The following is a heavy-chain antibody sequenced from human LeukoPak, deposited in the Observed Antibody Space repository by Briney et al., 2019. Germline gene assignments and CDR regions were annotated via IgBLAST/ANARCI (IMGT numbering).Heavy chain of an antibody. CDR1: GYTLTELS. Sequence: ASVKVSXKVSGYTLTELSMHWVRQAPGKGLEWMGGFDPEDGETIYAQKFQGRVTMTEDTSTDTAYMELSSLRSEDTAVYYCATIPGYSSSWYDPPVDYWGQGTLVTVSS. CDR2: FDPEDGET. V-gene: IGHV1-24*01. CDR3: ATIPGYSSSWYDPPVDY. J-gene: IGHJ4*02. D-gene: IGHD6-13*01.